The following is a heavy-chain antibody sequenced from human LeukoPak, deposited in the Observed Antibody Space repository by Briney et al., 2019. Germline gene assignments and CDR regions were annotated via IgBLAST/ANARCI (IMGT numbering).Heavy chain of an antibody. Sequence: GGSLRLSCAASGFTFSSYWMHWVRQAPGKGLVGVSRINSDGSTTTYADSGKCRFTISRDNADNTLYLQMNSVSAEDTAVYCCASGWYGDPRSTFDIWGQGTMVTVSS. CDR3: ASGWYGDPRSTFDI. V-gene: IGHV3-74*01. CDR2: INSDGSTT. D-gene: IGHD4-17*01. CDR1: GFTFSSYW. J-gene: IGHJ3*02.